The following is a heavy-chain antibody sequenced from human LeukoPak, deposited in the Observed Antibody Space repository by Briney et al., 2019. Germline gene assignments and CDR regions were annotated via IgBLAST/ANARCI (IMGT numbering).Heavy chain of an antibody. J-gene: IGHJ4*02. Sequence: SETLSLTCTVSGGSISSYYWGWIRQPPGKGLEWIGSIYHSGSTYYNPSLKSRVTISVDTSKNQFSLKLSSVTAADTAVYYCARDVYVWGSYRPFDYWGQGTLVTVSS. CDR1: GGSISSYY. CDR3: ARDVYVWGSYRPFDY. CDR2: IYHSGST. D-gene: IGHD3-16*02. V-gene: IGHV4-38-2*02.